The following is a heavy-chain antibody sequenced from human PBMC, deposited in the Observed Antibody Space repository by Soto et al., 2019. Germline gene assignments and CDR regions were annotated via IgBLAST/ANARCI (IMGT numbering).Heavy chain of an antibody. D-gene: IGHD1-26*01. J-gene: IGHJ6*02. V-gene: IGHV5-10-1*01. Sequence: GESLKISCKGSGYSFTNYWISWVRQMPGKGLKWMGRIDPSDSYTNYSPSFQGHVTISTDKSITTAYLQWSSLKASDTAMYYCARQPPVRNRWAPYDMEVWGQANTVRVAS. CDR2: IDPSDSYT. CDR3: ARQPPVRNRWAPYDMEV. CDR1: GYSFTNYW.